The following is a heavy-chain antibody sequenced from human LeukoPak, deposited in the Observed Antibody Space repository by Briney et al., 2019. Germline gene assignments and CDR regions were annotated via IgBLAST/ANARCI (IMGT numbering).Heavy chain of an antibody. D-gene: IGHD3-9*01. CDR1: GGSISSYY. Sequence: SETLSLTCTVSGGSISSYYWSWIRQPPGKGLEWIGCVYYSGSTNYNPSLKSRVTISVDMAKNQCSLKLTSVTAADTAVYYCARRLRHYDIVTGYYTYFDRWGQGTLVTVSS. J-gene: IGHJ4*02. CDR3: ARRLRHYDIVTGYYTYFDR. V-gene: IGHV4-59*12. CDR2: VYYSGST.